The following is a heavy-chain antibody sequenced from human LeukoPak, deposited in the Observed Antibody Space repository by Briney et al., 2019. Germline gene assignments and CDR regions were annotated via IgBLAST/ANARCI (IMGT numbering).Heavy chain of an antibody. CDR3: ARGDTAIHFDY. CDR1: GYTFTTHD. V-gene: IGHV1-69*13. J-gene: IGHJ4*02. D-gene: IGHD5-18*01. Sequence: ASVKVSCKASGYTFTTHDISWVRQAPGQGLEWMGGIIPIFGTANYAQKFQGRVTITADESTSTAYMELSSLRSEDTAVYYCARGDTAIHFDYWGQGTLVTVSS. CDR2: IIPIFGTA.